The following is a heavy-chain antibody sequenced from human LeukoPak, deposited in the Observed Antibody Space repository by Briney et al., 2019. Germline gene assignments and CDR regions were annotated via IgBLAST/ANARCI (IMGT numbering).Heavy chain of an antibody. V-gene: IGHV3-23*01. D-gene: IGHD5-18*01. Sequence: GGSLRLSCVASGFTFSSYAMSWVRQAPGKGLEWVSGISGSGGSTYYADSVKGRFAISRDNSKNTLYLQMNGLRAEDTAVYYCAKQFGYTYGDFDYWGQGTLVTVSS. CDR3: AKQFGYTYGDFDY. CDR2: ISGSGGST. CDR1: GFTFSSYA. J-gene: IGHJ4*02.